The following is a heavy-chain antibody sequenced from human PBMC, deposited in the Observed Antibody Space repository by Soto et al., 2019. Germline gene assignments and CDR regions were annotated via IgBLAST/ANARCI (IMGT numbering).Heavy chain of an antibody. CDR1: GFTFSSYA. CDR2: ISGSGGST. D-gene: IGHD3-10*01. Sequence: GGSLRLSCAASGFTFSSYAMSWVRQAPGKGLEWVSAISGSGGSTYCADSVKGRFTISRDNSKNTLYLQMNSLRAEDTAVYYCAKGEAMVGGVITNFDYWGQGTLVTVPS. J-gene: IGHJ4*02. V-gene: IGHV3-23*01. CDR3: AKGEAMVGGVITNFDY.